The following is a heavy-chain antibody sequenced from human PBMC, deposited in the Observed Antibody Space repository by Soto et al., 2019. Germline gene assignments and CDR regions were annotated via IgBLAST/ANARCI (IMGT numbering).Heavy chain of an antibody. CDR1: GYSFTSYW. Sequence: PGESLKISCKGSGYSFTSYWISGVRQMPGKGLEWMGRIDPSDSYTNYSPSFQGHVTISADKSISTAYLQWSSLKASDTAMYYCARQTYYYDSSGYNPLDYWGQGTLVTVSS. J-gene: IGHJ4*02. CDR2: IDPSDSYT. V-gene: IGHV5-10-1*01. CDR3: ARQTYYYDSSGYNPLDY. D-gene: IGHD3-22*01.